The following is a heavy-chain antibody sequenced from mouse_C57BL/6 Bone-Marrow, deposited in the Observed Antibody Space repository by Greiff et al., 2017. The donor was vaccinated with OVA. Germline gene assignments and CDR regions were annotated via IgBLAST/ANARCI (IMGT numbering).Heavy chain of an antibody. CDR1: GYAFTNYL. Sequence: VQLQQSGAELVRPGTSVKVSCKASGYAFTNYLIEWVKQRPGQGLEWIGVINPGSGGTNYNEKVKGKATLTADKSSSTAYMQLSSLTSEDSAVYFCARPAYYSKDYAMDYWGQGTSVTVSS. J-gene: IGHJ4*01. V-gene: IGHV1-54*01. D-gene: IGHD2-5*01. CDR3: ARPAYYSKDYAMDY. CDR2: INPGSGGT.